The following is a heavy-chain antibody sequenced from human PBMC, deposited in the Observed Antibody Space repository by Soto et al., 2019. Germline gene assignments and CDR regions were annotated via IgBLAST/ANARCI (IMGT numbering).Heavy chain of an antibody. CDR3: ARVGFYDSSGYYVGYGMDV. Sequence: PSETLSLTCAVSGGSISSSNWWSWVRQPPGKGLEWIGETYHSGSTNYNPSLKSRVTISVDKSKNQFSLKLSSVTAADTAVYYCARVGFYDSSGYYVGYGMDVWGQGTTVTVSS. CDR1: GGSISSSNW. D-gene: IGHD3-22*01. V-gene: IGHV4-4*02. CDR2: TYHSGST. J-gene: IGHJ6*02.